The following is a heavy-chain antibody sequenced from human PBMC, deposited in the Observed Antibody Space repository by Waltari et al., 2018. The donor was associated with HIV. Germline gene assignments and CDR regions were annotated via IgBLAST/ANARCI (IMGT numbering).Heavy chain of an antibody. D-gene: IGHD5-18*01. J-gene: IGHJ4*02. V-gene: IGHV3-23*01. CDR2: IGGSGTKT. Sequence: EVQLSDSGGGLVQPGGSLKLSCVASGFHFKLFAMNWVRQAPGKGLEWVSGIGGSGTKTFYADSVKGRFTISRDSSKNTLYLQMNSLRAEDTAVYYCAKTKGYDYGFYFDSWGQGTLVSVSS. CDR3: AKTKGYDYGFYFDS. CDR1: GFHFKLFA.